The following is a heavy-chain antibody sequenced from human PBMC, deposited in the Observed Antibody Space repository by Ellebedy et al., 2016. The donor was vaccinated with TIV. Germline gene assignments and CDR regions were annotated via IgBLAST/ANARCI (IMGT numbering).Heavy chain of an antibody. CDR2: INPNSGGT. V-gene: IGHV1-2*02. CDR1: GYTFTGYY. J-gene: IGHJ4*02. D-gene: IGHD6-19*01. CDR3: ARALREYGSDWFMYYYDY. Sequence: AASVKVSCKASGYTFTGYYMHWVRQAPGQGLEWMGWINPNSGGTNYAQKFQGRVTMARDTSFSTAYMELSRLTSDDTAVYYCARALREYGSDWFMYYYDYWGQGSLVTVSS.